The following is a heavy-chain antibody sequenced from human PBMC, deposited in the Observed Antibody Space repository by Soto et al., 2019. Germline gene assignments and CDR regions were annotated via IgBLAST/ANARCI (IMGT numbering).Heavy chain of an antibody. V-gene: IGHV4-39*01. CDR2: VYYRGRS. Sequence: SETLSLTCTVSGGSVTNSSYYWGWIRQSPGKGLEWIGSVYYRGRSYSKSSVKSRVTISVDMSKNRFSLSLNSVTASDTAVYFCVSQRTTVPTQAYFDYWGPGALVTVS. CDR3: VSQRTTVPTQAYFDY. D-gene: IGHD4-17*01. J-gene: IGHJ4*02. CDR1: GGSVTNSSYY.